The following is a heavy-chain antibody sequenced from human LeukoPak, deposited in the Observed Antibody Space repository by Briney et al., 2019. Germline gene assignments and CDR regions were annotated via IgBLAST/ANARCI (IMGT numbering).Heavy chain of an antibody. CDR1: GGSFSGYY. J-gene: IGHJ4*02. CDR3: ARGLSYDSSGYYYRSNDY. D-gene: IGHD3-22*01. CDR2: INHSGST. Sequence: ASETLSLTCAVYGGSFSGYYWSWIRQPPGKGLEWIGEINHSGSTNYNPSLKSRVTISVDTSKNQFSLKLSSVTAADTAVYYCARGLSYDSSGYYYRSNDYWGQGTLVTVSS. V-gene: IGHV4-34*01.